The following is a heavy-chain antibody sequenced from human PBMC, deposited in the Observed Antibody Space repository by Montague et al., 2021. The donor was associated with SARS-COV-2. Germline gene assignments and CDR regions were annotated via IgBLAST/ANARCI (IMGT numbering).Heavy chain of an antibody. J-gene: IGHJ4*02. CDR1: GGSISSYY. V-gene: IGHV4-59*08. D-gene: IGHD3-3*01. CDR3: ATLPSSITIFGVVKGYYFDD. Sequence: SETLSLTCTVSGGSISSYYWSWIRQPPGRGLQWIGYISYSGSTNYNPSLKSRVTISVDTSKNHFTLRLSSVTAADTAVYYCATLPSSITIFGVVKGYYFDDWGQGTMVTVSS. CDR2: ISYSGST.